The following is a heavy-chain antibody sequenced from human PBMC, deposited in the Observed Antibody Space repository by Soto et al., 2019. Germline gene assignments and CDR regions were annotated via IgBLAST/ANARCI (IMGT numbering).Heavy chain of an antibody. CDR2: IYYSGST. J-gene: IGHJ5*02. V-gene: IGHV4-59*11. CDR3: ARVPAAIDNWFDP. D-gene: IGHD2-2*01. Sequence: PSETLSLTCTVSGGSISSHYWSWIRQPPGKGLEWIGYIYYSGSTNYNPSLKSRVTISVDTSKNQFSLKLSSVTAADTAVYYCARVPAAIDNWFDPWGQGTLVTVSS. CDR1: GGSISSHY.